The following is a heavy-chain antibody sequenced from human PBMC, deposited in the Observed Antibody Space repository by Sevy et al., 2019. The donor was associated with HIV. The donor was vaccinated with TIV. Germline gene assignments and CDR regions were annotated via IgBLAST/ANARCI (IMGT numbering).Heavy chain of an antibody. V-gene: IGHV1-24*01. CDR3: GITKDYYESSGSPFDY. CDR1: GSSLTNLV. Sequence: ASVKVSCKVSGSSLTNLVMHWVRQAPGKGLEWMGSFDPEDGLRIYAQKFQGRVTMTEDTSTDTAYMELSSLKSEDTAVFYCGITKDYYESSGSPFDYWGQGTPVTVSS. D-gene: IGHD3-22*01. J-gene: IGHJ4*02. CDR2: FDPEDGLR.